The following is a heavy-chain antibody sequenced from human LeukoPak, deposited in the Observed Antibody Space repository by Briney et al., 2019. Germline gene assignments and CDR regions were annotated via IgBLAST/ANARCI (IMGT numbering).Heavy chain of an antibody. V-gene: IGHV4-59*01. Sequence: PSETLSLTCTVSGDSISNYYWTWIRQPPGKGLEWIGYMYYSGDTTYNPSLESRVTMSIDTSRRQFSLRLTSVTAADTAVYYCARARRWLAPGDWGQGTLATVSS. D-gene: IGHD6-19*01. CDR2: MYYSGDT. CDR1: GDSISNYY. CDR3: ARARRWLAPGD. J-gene: IGHJ4*02.